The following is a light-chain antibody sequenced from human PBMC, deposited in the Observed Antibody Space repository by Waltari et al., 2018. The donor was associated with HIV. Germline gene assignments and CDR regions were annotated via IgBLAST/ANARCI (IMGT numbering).Light chain of an antibody. CDR2: YND. CDR3: ATWDDILNGPV. V-gene: IGLV1-36*01. Sequence: QSVLTQPPSVSEAPRQRVTISCAGTYSNIGNHPVNWYQQVPGKTPRLLIYYNDLLYSGVSDRFSGSKSGTSASLAISVLQSEDEADYYCATWDDILNGPVFGGGTKLTVL. CDR1: YSNIGNHP. J-gene: IGLJ2*01.